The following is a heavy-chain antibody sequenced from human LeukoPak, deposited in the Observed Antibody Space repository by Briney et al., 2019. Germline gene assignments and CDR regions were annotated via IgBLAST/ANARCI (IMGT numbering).Heavy chain of an antibody. CDR3: AREASFRPIYSGYDTNWFDP. CDR2: ISAYNGNT. CDR1: GYTFTSYG. Sequence: GASVKVSCKASGYTFTSYGISWVRQAPGQGLEWMGWISAYNGNTNYAQKLQGRVTMTTDTSTSTAYMELRSLRSDDTAVCYCAREASFRPIYSGYDTNWFDPWGQGTLVTVSS. D-gene: IGHD5-12*01. V-gene: IGHV1-18*01. J-gene: IGHJ5*02.